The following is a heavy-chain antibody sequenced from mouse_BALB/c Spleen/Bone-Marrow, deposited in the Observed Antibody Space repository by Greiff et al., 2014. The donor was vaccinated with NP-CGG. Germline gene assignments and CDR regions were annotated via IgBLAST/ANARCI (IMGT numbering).Heavy chain of an antibody. Sequence: VKLVESGAELAKPGASVKMSCKASGYTFTSYWMHWVKQRPGQGLEWIGYINPSTGYTEYNQKFKDKATLTADKSSSTAYMQLSSLTSEDSAVYYCARQITTADYAMDYWGQGTSVTVSS. CDR2: INPSTGYT. V-gene: IGHV1-7*01. J-gene: IGHJ4*01. CDR3: ARQITTADYAMDY. D-gene: IGHD1-2*01. CDR1: GYTFTSYW.